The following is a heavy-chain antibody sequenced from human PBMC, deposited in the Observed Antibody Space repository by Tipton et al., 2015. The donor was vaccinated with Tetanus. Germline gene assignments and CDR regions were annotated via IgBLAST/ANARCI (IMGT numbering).Heavy chain of an antibody. CDR1: GASISSIYS. CDR3: ARVACSSTSCYSHYFDY. J-gene: IGHJ4*02. CDR2: VFRSGSA. D-gene: IGHD2-2*01. V-gene: IGHV4-30-2*01. Sequence: TLSLTCAGSGASISSIYSWSWIRQPPGKGLEGIGYVFRSGSADYNPSLKSRVNISLDRSENQISSMLTSVTAADTAVYYCARVACSSTSCYSHYFDYWGPGSLVTVSS.